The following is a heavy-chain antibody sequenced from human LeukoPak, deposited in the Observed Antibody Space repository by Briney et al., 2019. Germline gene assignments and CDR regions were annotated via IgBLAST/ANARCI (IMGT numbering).Heavy chain of an antibody. CDR2: IYYSGST. Sequence: PSQTLSLTCTVSGGSISSGDYYWSWIRQPPGKGLEWIGYIYYSGSTYYNPSLKSRVTISVDTSKNQFSLKLSSVTAADTAVYYCARQPALRVDYYYGMDVWGQGTTVTVSS. CDR3: ARQPALRVDYYYGMDV. J-gene: IGHJ6*02. V-gene: IGHV4-30-4*01. CDR1: GGSISSGDYY. D-gene: IGHD2-15*01.